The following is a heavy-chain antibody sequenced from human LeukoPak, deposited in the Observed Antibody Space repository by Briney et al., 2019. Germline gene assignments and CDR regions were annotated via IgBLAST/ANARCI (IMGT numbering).Heavy chain of an antibody. Sequence: QPGRSLRLSCAASGFTFSSYAMHWVRQAPGKGLEWVAVISYDGSKKYYADSVKGRFTISRDNSKNTLYLQMNSLRAEDTAVYYCATDSSGYSYYFDYWGQGTLVTVSS. CDR3: ATDSSGYSYYFDY. CDR2: ISYDGSKK. V-gene: IGHV3-30-3*01. J-gene: IGHJ4*02. CDR1: GFTFSSYA. D-gene: IGHD3-22*01.